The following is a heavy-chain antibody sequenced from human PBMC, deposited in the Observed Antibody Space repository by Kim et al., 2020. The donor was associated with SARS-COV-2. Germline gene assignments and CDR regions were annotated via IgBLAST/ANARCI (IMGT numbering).Heavy chain of an antibody. V-gene: IGHV3-23*01. CDR3: AKGTSSRHFDY. D-gene: IGHD2-2*01. CDR2: IGGGGVNT. J-gene: IGHJ4*02. CDR1: GFTFSSYD. Sequence: GGSLRLSCAASGFTFSSYDMTWVRQPPGKGLEWVSIIGGGGVNTFYADSVKGRFTISRHNSKNTLYLQINSLRAEDTALYYCAKGTSSRHFDYWGQGILVTVSS.